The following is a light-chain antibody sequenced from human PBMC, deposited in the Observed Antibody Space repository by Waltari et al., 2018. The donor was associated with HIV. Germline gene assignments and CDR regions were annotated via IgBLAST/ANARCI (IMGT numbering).Light chain of an antibody. CDR3: QVWDSSSDHYV. CDR2: YDS. Sequence: SYVLTQPPSVSVAPGKTARITRGGNNIGSKSVHWSQQKPGQAPVLVIYYDSDRTSGIPERFSGSNSGNTATLTISRVEAGDEADYYCQVWDSSSDHYVFGTGTKVTVL. V-gene: IGLV3-21*04. CDR1: NIGSKS. J-gene: IGLJ1*01.